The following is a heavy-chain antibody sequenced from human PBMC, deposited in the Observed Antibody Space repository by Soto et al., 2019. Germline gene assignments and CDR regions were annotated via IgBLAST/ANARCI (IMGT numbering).Heavy chain of an antibody. CDR3: ARDGRYNYYDSSGLSDAFDI. V-gene: IGHV1-69*13. CDR1: GGTFSSYA. CDR2: IIPIFGTA. J-gene: IGHJ3*02. Sequence: GASVKVSCKASGGTFSSYAISWVRQAPGQALEWMGGIIPIFGTANYAQKFQGRVTITADESTSTAYMELSSLRSEDTAVYYCARDGRYNYYDSSGLSDAFDIWGQGTMVTVSS. D-gene: IGHD3-22*01.